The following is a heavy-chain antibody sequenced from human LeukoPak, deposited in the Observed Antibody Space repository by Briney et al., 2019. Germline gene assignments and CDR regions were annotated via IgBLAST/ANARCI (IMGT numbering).Heavy chain of an antibody. D-gene: IGHD1-14*01. V-gene: IGHV4-59*01. CDR3: ARASEDYYYYYMDV. J-gene: IGHJ6*03. Sequence: SSETLSLTCTVSGGSISSYLWSWIRQRPGKGLQWIGYIYYSGSTIYNPSLKSRVNISVDTSKHQFSLKLSSVTAADTAVYYCARASEDYYYYYMDVWGKGTTVTISS. CDR2: IYYSGST. CDR1: GGSISSYL.